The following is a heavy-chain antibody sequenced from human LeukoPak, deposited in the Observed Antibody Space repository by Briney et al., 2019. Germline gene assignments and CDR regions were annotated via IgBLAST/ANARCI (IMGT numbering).Heavy chain of an antibody. CDR1: GFTFSSYG. Sequence: PGRSLRLSCAASGFTFSSYGMSWVRQAQGKGLEWVSGISGSGGSTYYADSVKGRFTVSRDNSKNTLYSQMNSLRAEDTATYYCVKGVGYTGYANFDYWGQGTLVTVSS. V-gene: IGHV3-23*01. CDR2: ISGSGGST. J-gene: IGHJ4*02. CDR3: VKGVGYTGYANFDY. D-gene: IGHD5-12*01.